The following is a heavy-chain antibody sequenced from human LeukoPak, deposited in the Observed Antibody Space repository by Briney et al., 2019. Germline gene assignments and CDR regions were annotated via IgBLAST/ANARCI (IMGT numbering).Heavy chain of an antibody. CDR1: GYNFASYT. CDR2: INGDNGNT. CDR3: ARSSSGTYHY. V-gene: IGHV1-3*01. Sequence: ASVKVSCKTSGYNFASYTMHWLRQAPGQSPEWMGSINGDNGNTKYSEKFQGRVTFTRDTSASSAYMELSRLRSEDTAVYYCARSSSGTYHYWGQGTPVTVSS. D-gene: IGHD3-10*01. J-gene: IGHJ4*02.